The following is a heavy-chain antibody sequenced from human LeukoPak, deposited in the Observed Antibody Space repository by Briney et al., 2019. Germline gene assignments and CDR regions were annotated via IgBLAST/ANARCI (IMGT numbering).Heavy chain of an antibody. J-gene: IGHJ5*02. V-gene: IGHV4-30-4*01. CDR1: GGSISSGDYY. Sequence: PSETLSLTCTVSGGSISSGDYYWSWIRQPPGKGLEWIGYIYYSGSTYYNPSLKSRVTISVDTSKNQFSLKLSSVTAADTAVYYCARGDDYCSSTSCPPGVWFDPWGQGTLVTVSS. CDR2: IYYSGST. CDR3: ARGDDYCSSTSCPPGVWFDP. D-gene: IGHD2-2*01.